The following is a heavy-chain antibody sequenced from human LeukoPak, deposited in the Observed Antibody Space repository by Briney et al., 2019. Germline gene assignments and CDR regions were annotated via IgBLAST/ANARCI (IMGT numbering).Heavy chain of an antibody. D-gene: IGHD1-1*01. Sequence: SETLSLTCTVSGGSISSYYWSWIRQPPGKGLEWIGYIYYSGSTNYNPSLKSRVTISVDTSKNQFSLKLSSVTAADTAVYYCARKNGTLASFDIWGQGTLVTVSS. V-gene: IGHV4-59*01. J-gene: IGHJ4*02. CDR1: GGSISSYY. CDR3: ARKNGTLASFDI. CDR2: IYYSGST.